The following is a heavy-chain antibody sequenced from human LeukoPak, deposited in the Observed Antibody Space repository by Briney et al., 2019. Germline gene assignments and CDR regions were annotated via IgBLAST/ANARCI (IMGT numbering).Heavy chain of an antibody. J-gene: IGHJ6*02. CDR1: GYTFTSYY. Sequence: ASVKVSCKASGYTFTSYYMHWVRQAPGQGLEWMGWMNPNSGNTGYAQKFQGRVTMTRNTSISTAYMELSSLRSEDTAVYYCAREAYYDFWSGYYDYYYGMDVWGQGTTVTVSS. CDR2: MNPNSGNT. V-gene: IGHV1-8*02. CDR3: AREAYYDFWSGYYDYYYGMDV. D-gene: IGHD3-3*01.